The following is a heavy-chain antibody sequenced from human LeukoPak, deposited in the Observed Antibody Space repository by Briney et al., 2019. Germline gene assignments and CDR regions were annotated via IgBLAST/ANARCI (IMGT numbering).Heavy chain of an antibody. J-gene: IGHJ4*02. V-gene: IGHV3-23*01. CDR2: ISGSGGNT. CDR3: AQGYYDSSGYYHFDY. D-gene: IGHD3-22*01. CDR1: GFTFSSYA. Sequence: GGSLRLSCAASGFTFSSYAMSWVRQAPGKGLEWVSVISGSGGNTYYADSVKGRFTISRDNSKNTLYLQMNSLRAEDTAVYYCAQGYYDSSGYYHFDYWGQGTLVTVSS.